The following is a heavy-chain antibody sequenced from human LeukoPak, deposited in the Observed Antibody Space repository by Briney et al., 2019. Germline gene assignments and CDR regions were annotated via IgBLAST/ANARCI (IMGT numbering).Heavy chain of an antibody. J-gene: IGHJ5*02. CDR2: IYYSGST. CDR1: GGSLSSYY. D-gene: IGHD1-1*01. V-gene: IGHV4-59*12. CDR3: ARSRIQRFKTGTNNWFDP. Sequence: TASETLSLTCTVSGGSLSSYYWSWIRQPPGKGLEWIGSIYYSGSTYYNPSLKSRVTISVDTSKNQFSLKLSSVTAADTAVYYCARSRIQRFKTGTNNWFDPWGQGTLVTVSS.